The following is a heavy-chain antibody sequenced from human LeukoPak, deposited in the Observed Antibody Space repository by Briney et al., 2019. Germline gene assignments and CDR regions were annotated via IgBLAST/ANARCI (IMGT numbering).Heavy chain of an antibody. Sequence: ASVKVSCKASGYTFTGYYMHWVRQAPGQGLEWMGWINPNSGGTNYAQKFQGRVTMTRDTSISTAYMELSRLRSDDTAVYYCARDPATHDYGDYVLPSFDYWGRGTLVTVSS. CDR1: GYTFTGYY. D-gene: IGHD4-17*01. J-gene: IGHJ4*02. CDR2: INPNSGGT. V-gene: IGHV1-2*02. CDR3: ARDPATHDYGDYVLPSFDY.